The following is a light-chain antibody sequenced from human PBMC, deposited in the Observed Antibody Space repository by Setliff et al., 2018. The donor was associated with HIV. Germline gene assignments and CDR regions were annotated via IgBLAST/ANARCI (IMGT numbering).Light chain of an antibody. J-gene: IGLJ1*01. Sequence: QSVLTQPASMSGSPGQSITISCTGTSSDVGSYNYVSWYQQYPGKAPKLMIYDVSNRPAGVSNRFSGSKSGNTASLTISGLQAEDEADYYCSSYTSSSTLGFGTGTKSPS. CDR3: SSYTSSSTLG. CDR1: SSDVGSYNY. CDR2: DVS. V-gene: IGLV2-14*03.